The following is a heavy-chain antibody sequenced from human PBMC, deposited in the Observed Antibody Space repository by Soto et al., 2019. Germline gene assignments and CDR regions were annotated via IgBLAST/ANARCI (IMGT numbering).Heavy chain of an antibody. Sequence: GASVKVSCKASGYTFTSYALHWVRQAPGQRLEWLGWINAGDGNTKYSQNFQGRVTITRDPSASTAYMELSSLRSEDTAVYYWARGNEVYSSSFSVYWGQGTLVTVSS. CDR3: ARGNEVYSSSFSVY. CDR1: GYTFTSYA. CDR2: INAGDGNT. V-gene: IGHV1-3*01. J-gene: IGHJ4*02. D-gene: IGHD6-6*01.